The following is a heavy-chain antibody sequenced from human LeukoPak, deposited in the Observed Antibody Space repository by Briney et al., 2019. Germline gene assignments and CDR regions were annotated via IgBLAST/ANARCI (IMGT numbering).Heavy chain of an antibody. V-gene: IGHV4-30-4*01. Sequence: SQTLSLTCTVSGGSISSGDYYWSWIRQPPGKGLEWIGYIYYSGSTYYNPSLKSRVTISVDTSKNQFSLKLSSVTAADTAVYYCARDPGDLDYGDYYYYYGMGVWGQGTTVTVSS. CDR1: GGSISSGDYY. D-gene: IGHD4-17*01. CDR3: ARDPGDLDYGDYYYYYGMGV. J-gene: IGHJ6*02. CDR2: IYYSGST.